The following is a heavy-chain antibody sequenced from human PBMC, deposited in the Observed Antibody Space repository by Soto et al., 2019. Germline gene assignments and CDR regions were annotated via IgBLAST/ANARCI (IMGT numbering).Heavy chain of an antibody. CDR1: GQSFSSHS. V-gene: IGHV4-34*01. J-gene: IGHJ4*02. CDR3: ARGSGIVALPGELEDVNYDF. D-gene: IGHD1-1*01. Sequence: QVQLQQWGAGLVKPSETLSLSCAVYGQSFSSHSWAWIRQPPGKGLEWIGEISESGSTYYNPSLKSRVTISTDTSKNQCSLKLSSVTAADTAAYFCARGSGIVALPGELEDVNYDFWGQGTLVNVSS. CDR2: ISESGST.